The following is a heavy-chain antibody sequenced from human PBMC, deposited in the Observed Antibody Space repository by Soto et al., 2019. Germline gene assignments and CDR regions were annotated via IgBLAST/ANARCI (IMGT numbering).Heavy chain of an antibody. D-gene: IGHD3-3*01. CDR2: ISGRGGAS. CDR1: GFTFTSHA. J-gene: IGHJ4*02. V-gene: IGHV3-23*01. Sequence: EVQLLESGGGLVQPGGSLRLSCAASGFTFTSHAMSWFRQAPGKGLEWVSSISGRGGASYYADSVKGRFTISRDYSNNTVSLQMNSLRAEDTAVYFCARADRFWCGYVDYWGQGTLVTVSS. CDR3: ARADRFWCGYVDY.